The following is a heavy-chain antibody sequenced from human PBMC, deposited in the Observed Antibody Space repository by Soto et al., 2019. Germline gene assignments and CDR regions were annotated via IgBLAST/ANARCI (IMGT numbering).Heavy chain of an antibody. V-gene: IGHV1-8*01. D-gene: IGHD7-27*01. CDR3: ARVLLTGDDWWLGYFDY. CDR2: MNPNSGNT. CDR1: GYTFTSYD. J-gene: IGHJ4*02. Sequence: ASVKVSCKASGYTFTSYDINWVRQATGQGLEWMGWMNPNSGNTGYAQKFQGRVTMTRNTSISTAYMELSSLRSEDTAVYYCARVLLTGDDWWLGYFDYWGQGTLVTVSS.